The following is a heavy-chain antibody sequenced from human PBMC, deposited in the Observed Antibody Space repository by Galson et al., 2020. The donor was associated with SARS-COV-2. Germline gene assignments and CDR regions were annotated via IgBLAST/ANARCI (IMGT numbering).Heavy chain of an antibody. Sequence: GGSLRLSCAASGFTFNDYYMSWVRQAPGKGLEWVSYLSGSGDTIYHADSVTGRFTISRDNAKNLLYLQMNTLRVEDTAIYFCARGKNGYNLNGGQGTLVTVSS. CDR3: ARGKNGYNLN. V-gene: IGHV3-11*01. CDR1: GFTFNDYY. J-gene: IGHJ1*01. D-gene: IGHD5-12*01. CDR2: LSGSGDTI.